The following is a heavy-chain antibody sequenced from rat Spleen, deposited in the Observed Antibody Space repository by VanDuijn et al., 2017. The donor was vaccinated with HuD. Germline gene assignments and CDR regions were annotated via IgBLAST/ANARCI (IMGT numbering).Heavy chain of an antibody. Sequence: EVHLVESGGGLIQPGRSLKLSCAASGFTFSDYHMAWVRQAPTKGLEWVASISHDGGSTYYRDSVKGRFTISRDIAKSTLYLQMNTLRSEDTATYYCATDNYGSYWGQGVMVTVSS. CDR3: ATDNYGSY. D-gene: IGHD1-3*01. V-gene: IGHV5-20*01. J-gene: IGHJ2*01. CDR1: GFTFSDYH. CDR2: ISHDGGST.